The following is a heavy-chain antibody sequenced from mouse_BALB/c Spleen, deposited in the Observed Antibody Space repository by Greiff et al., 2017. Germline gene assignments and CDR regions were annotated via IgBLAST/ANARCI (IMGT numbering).Heavy chain of an antibody. CDR3: ARGGMTTGEYAMDY. CDR1: GYTFSSYW. V-gene: IGHV1-9*01. CDR2: ILPGSGST. J-gene: IGHJ4*01. Sequence: QVQLQQSGAELMKPGASVKISCKATGYTFSSYWIEWVKQRPGHGLEWIGEILPGSGSTNYNEKFKGKATFTADTSSITAYMQLSSLTSEDSAVYYCARGGMTTGEYAMDYWGQGTSVTVSS. D-gene: IGHD2-4*01.